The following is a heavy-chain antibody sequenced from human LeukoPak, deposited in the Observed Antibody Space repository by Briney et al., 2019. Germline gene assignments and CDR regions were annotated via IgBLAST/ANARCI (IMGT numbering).Heavy chain of an antibody. J-gene: IGHJ5*02. Sequence: GSLRLSCSASGFTFNNFALHWVRQAPGKGLEWVAVISYDGNNKYYADSVKGRFTISRDYSKKTLFLQMNSLRAEDTAVYYCAKDFPPRTWGQGTLVTVSS. CDR3: AKDFPPRT. CDR1: GFTFNNFA. D-gene: IGHD6-6*01. CDR2: ISYDGNNK. V-gene: IGHV3-30*18.